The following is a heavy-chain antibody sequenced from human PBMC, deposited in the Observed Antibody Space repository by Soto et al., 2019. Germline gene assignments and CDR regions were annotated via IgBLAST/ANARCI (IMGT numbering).Heavy chain of an antibody. Sequence: QVQLQQWGAGLLKPSETLSLNCAVTGGSLSGYYWSWIRQPPGKGLEWIGEVKDGGHTNYSPSLRGRVTISSDTSKDQFSLRLNSVTAADTGVYYCVRGKEGVVATHWDQGSLVTVSS. CDR1: GGSLSGYY. D-gene: IGHD5-12*01. J-gene: IGHJ4*02. CDR3: VRGKEGVVATH. V-gene: IGHV4-34*01. CDR2: VKDGGHT.